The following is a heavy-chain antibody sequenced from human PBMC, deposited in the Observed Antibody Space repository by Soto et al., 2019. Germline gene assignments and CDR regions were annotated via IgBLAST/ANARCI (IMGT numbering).Heavy chain of an antibody. J-gene: IGHJ5*02. Sequence: SVKVSCKASGGTFSSYAISWVRQAPGQGLEWMGGIIPIFGTANYAQKFQGRVTITADESTSTAYMELSSLRSEDTAVYYCARGGHIVLMVYDTAPAFDHWGQGTLVTVSS. D-gene: IGHD2-8*01. V-gene: IGHV1-69*13. CDR2: IIPIFGTA. CDR3: ARGGHIVLMVYDTAPAFDH. CDR1: GGTFSSYA.